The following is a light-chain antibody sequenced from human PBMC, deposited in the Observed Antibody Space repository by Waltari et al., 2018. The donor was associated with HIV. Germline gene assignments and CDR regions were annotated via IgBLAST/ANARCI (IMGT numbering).Light chain of an antibody. J-gene: IGLJ3*02. CDR1: SSNIGSNT. CDR2: SNK. V-gene: IGLV1-44*01. Sequence: QSVLPQPPSASGTPGQRVTISCSGSSSNIGSNTVNWYQQPPGTAPKPPIYSNKQRPSGVPDRLSGSKSGTSASLAISGLQSEDEANYYCAAWDDSLIGPVFGGGTKLTVL. CDR3: AAWDDSLIGPV.